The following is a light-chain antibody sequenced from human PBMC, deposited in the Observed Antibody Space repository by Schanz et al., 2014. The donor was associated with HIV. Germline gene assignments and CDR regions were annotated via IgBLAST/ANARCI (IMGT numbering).Light chain of an antibody. V-gene: IGLV2-8*01. CDR2: EVS. Sequence: QSALTQPPSASGSRGQSVNISCPGTSSDVGHYDYIPWYQQHPGKAPKLMIYEVSKRPSGVPDRFSGSKSGNTASLTVSGLQAEDEADYYCSSHAGSDNFGIFGGGTKLTVL. CDR1: SSDVGHYDY. CDR3: SSHAGSDNFGI. J-gene: IGLJ2*01.